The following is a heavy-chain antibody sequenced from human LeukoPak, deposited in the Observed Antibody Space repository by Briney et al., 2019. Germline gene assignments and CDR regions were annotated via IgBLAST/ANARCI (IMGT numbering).Heavy chain of an antibody. Sequence: PSETLSLTCTVSGGSISSSSYYWGWIRQPPGKGLEWIGEINHSGSTNYNPSLKSRVTISVDTSKNQFSLKLSSVTAADTAVYYCARGHEDDYWGQGTLVTVSS. CDR3: ARGHEDDY. CDR1: GGSISSSSYY. J-gene: IGHJ4*02. CDR2: INHSGST. V-gene: IGHV4-39*07.